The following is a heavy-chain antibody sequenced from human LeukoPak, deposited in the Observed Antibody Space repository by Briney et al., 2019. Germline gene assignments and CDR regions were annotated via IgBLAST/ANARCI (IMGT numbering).Heavy chain of an antibody. J-gene: IGHJ2*01. CDR1: GGSISSSSYY. CDR3: ARGVTMIVVVIHDWYFDL. V-gene: IGHV4-39*01. CDR2: IYYTRST. D-gene: IGHD3-22*01. Sequence: PSETLSLTCTVSGGSISSSSYYWGWIRQPPGKGLEWIGSIYYTRSTYYNPSHKSRVTISVDTSKNQFSLKLTSVTAADTAVYYCARGVTMIVVVIHDWYFDLWGRGTLVTVSS.